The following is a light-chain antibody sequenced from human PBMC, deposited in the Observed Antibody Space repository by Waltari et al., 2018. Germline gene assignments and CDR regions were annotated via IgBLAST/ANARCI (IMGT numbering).Light chain of an antibody. CDR1: QSVSIY. Sequence: EIVFTQSPATLSLSPGERATLSYPASQSVSIYLAWYQQKPGQAPRLLIYDASNRATGIPARFSGRGSGTDFTLTINSLEPEDFAVYYCQQRSEWPRTFGGGTRVEIK. CDR3: QQRSEWPRT. J-gene: IGKJ4*02. CDR2: DAS. V-gene: IGKV3-11*01.